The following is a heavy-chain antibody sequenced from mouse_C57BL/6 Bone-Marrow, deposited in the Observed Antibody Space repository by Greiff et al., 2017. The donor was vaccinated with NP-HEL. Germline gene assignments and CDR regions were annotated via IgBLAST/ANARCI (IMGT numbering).Heavy chain of an antibody. D-gene: IGHD1-1*01. J-gene: IGHJ4*01. V-gene: IGHV5-4*01. CDR2: ISDGGSYT. CDR3: AREPDRLRYAMDY. CDR1: GFTFSSYA. Sequence: EVKLVESGGGLVKPGGSLKLSCAASGFTFSSYAMSWVRQTPEKRLEWVATISDGGSYTYYPDNVKGRFTISRDNAKNNLYLQMSHLKSEDTAMYYCAREPDRLRYAMDYWGQGTSVTVSS.